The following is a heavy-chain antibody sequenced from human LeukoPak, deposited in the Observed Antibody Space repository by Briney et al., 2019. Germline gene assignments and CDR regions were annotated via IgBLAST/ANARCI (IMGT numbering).Heavy chain of an antibody. CDR3: AKDPYDYSNYGWFDP. J-gene: IGHJ5*02. CDR1: GFTFSSYA. D-gene: IGHD4-11*01. V-gene: IGHV3-23*01. Sequence: GGSLRLSCAASGFTFSSYAMSWVRQAPGKGLEWVSAISGSGGSTYYADSVKGRFTISRDNSKNTLYLQMNSLRAEDTAVYYCAKDPYDYSNYGWFDPWGQGTLVTASS. CDR2: ISGSGGST.